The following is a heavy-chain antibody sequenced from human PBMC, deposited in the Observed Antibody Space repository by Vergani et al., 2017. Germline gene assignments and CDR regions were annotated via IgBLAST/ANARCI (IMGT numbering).Heavy chain of an antibody. CDR3: AREVVVVPAAIKYYYYYMDV. CDR1: GDSVSSSSAA. J-gene: IGHJ6*03. D-gene: IGHD2-2*01. CDR2: TYYRSKWYN. V-gene: IGHV6-1*01. Sequence: QVQLQQSGPGLVKPSQTLSLTCAISGDSVSSSSAAWNWIRQSPSRGLEWLGRTYYRSKWYNDYAVSVKSRITINPDTSKNQFSLQLNSVTPEDTAVYYCAREVVVVPAAIKYYYYYMDVWGKGTTVTVSS.